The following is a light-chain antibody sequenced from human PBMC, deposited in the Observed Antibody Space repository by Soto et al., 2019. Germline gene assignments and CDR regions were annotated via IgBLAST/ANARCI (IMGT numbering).Light chain of an antibody. CDR2: EGS. V-gene: IGLV2-23*01. CDR3: CSYAGSSTFWV. J-gene: IGLJ3*02. Sequence: QSALTQPASVSGSPGQSITVSCTGTSSDVGSYNLVSWYQQHPGKAPKLMIYEGSKRPSGVSNRFSGSKSGNTASLTVSGLQAEDEADYHCCSYAGSSTFWVFGGGTKVTVL. CDR1: SSDVGSYNL.